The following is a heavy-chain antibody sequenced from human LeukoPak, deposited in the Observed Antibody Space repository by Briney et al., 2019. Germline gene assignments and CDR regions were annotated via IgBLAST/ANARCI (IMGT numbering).Heavy chain of an antibody. CDR3: ARESCSSTSCYHRKIDY. Sequence: GGSLRLSCAASGFTFSSYSMNWVRQAPGKGLEWVSYISSSSSTIYYADSVKARFTISRDNAKNSLYLQMNSLRAEDTAVYYCARESCSSTSCYHRKIDYWGQGTLVTVSS. CDR2: ISSSSSTI. V-gene: IGHV3-48*01. CDR1: GFTFSSYS. J-gene: IGHJ4*02. D-gene: IGHD2-2*01.